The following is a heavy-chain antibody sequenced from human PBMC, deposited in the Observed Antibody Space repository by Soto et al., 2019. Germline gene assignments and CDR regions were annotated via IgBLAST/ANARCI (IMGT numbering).Heavy chain of an antibody. Sequence: QVQLVESGGGVVQPGRSLRLSCAASGFTFSSYAMHWVRQAPGKGLEWVAVISYDGSNKYYADSVKGRFTISRDNSKNTLYLQMNSLRAEDTAVYYCARDREVLRYFDWLSWGYFDYWGQGTLVTVSS. V-gene: IGHV3-30-3*01. CDR1: GFTFSSYA. CDR2: ISYDGSNK. CDR3: ARDREVLRYFDWLSWGYFDY. J-gene: IGHJ4*02. D-gene: IGHD3-9*01.